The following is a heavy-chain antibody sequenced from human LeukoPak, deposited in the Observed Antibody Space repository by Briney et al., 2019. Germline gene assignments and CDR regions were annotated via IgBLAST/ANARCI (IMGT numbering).Heavy chain of an antibody. V-gene: IGHV3-21*01. J-gene: IGHJ4*02. CDR2: ISSSSSYI. CDR1: GFTFSSYA. Sequence: GGSLRLSCAASGFTFSSYAMSWVRQAPGKGLEWVSSISSSSSYIYYADSVKGRFTISRDNAKNSLYLQMNSLRAEDTAVYYCARDGREMATIPNFDYWGQGTLVTVSS. D-gene: IGHD5-24*01. CDR3: ARDGREMATIPNFDY.